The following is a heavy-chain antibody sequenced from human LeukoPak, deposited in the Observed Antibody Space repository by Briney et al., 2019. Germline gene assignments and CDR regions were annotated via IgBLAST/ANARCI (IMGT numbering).Heavy chain of an antibody. CDR2: IYPGDSDT. D-gene: IGHD3-22*01. CDR3: ARQAGGDSSAYYYMDV. J-gene: IGHJ6*03. CDR1: GYSFTSYW. V-gene: IGHV5-51*01. Sequence: GESLKISCKGSGYSFTSYWIGWVRQMPGKGLEWMGIIYPGDSDTRYSPSFQGQVTISADKSTSTAYLQWSSLKASDTAMYYCARQAGGDSSAYYYMDVWGKGTTVTVSS.